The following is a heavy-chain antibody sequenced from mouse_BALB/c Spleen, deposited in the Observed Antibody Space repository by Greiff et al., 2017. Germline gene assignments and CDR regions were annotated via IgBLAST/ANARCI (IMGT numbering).Heavy chain of an antibody. D-gene: IGHD1-1*01. CDR1: GYTFTSYW. CDR2: INPSNGRT. CDR3: ANSYGSRGGFAY. V-gene: IGHV1S81*02. Sequence: QVQLQQPGAELVKPGASVKLPCKASGYTFTSYWMHWVKQRPGQGLEWIGEINPSNGRTNYNEKFKSKATLTVDKSSSTAYMQLSSLTSEDSAVYYCANSYGSRGGFAYWGQGTLVTVSA. J-gene: IGHJ3*01.